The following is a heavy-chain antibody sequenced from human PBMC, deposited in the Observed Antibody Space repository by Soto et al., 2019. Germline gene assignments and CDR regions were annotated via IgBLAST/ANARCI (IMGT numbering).Heavy chain of an antibody. V-gene: IGHV3-53*01. CDR3: ARDHVARGARLGMDV. D-gene: IGHD3-10*01. CDR2: IYSGGST. Sequence: GGSLRLSCAASGFTVSSNYMSWVRQAPGKGLEWVSVIYSGGSTYYADSVKGRFTISRDNSKNTLYLQMNSLRAEDTAVYYCARDHVARGARLGMDVWGQGTTVTVSS. CDR1: GFTVSSNY. J-gene: IGHJ6*02.